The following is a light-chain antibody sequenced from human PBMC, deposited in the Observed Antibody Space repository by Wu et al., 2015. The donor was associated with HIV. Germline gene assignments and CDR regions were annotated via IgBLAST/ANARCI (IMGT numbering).Light chain of an antibody. CDR2: ATS. CDR3: QQYYSTPLT. V-gene: IGKV1-NL1*01. J-gene: IGKJ4*01. Sequence: DIQMTQSPSSLSASVGDRVTITCRASQGISKSLAWYQQKPGKAPKLLLYATSRLESGVPSRFSGSGSVTDYTLTISSLQPEDFVTCYCQQYYSTPLTFGGGTKVEIK. CDR1: QGISKS.